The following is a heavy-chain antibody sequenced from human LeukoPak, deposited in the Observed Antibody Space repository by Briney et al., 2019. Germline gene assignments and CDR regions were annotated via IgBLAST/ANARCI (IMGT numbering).Heavy chain of an antibody. CDR2: ISGSGGST. V-gene: IGHV3-23*01. Sequence: GGSLRLSCAASGFTFSSYAMSWVRQAPGKGLEWVSAISGSGGSTYYADSVKGRFTISRDNPKNTLYLQMNSLRAEDTAVYYCAKASYSSSWYYFDYWGQGTLVTVSS. CDR1: GFTFSSYA. D-gene: IGHD6-13*01. J-gene: IGHJ4*02. CDR3: AKASYSSSWYYFDY.